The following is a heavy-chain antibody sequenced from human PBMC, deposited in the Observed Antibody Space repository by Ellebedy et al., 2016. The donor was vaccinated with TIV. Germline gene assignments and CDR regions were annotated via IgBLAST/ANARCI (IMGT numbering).Heavy chain of an antibody. J-gene: IGHJ4*02. CDR2: ISSSSDYI. CDR3: ASSGYDSNYFDY. D-gene: IGHD5-12*01. Sequence: GGSLRLXXAASGFTFSTYSMNWVRQAPGKGLEWVSSISSSSDYIYYADSMKGRFTISRDNSENTLYLQINSLRAEDTAVYYCASSGYDSNYFDYWGQGTLVTVSS. CDR1: GFTFSTYS. V-gene: IGHV3-21*04.